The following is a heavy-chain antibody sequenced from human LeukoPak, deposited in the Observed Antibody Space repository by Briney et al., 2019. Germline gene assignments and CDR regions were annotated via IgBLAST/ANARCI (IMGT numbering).Heavy chain of an antibody. D-gene: IGHD3-22*01. CDR3: AKDRHYYDNLFDY. CDR1: GGTFSSYA. CDR2: IIPIFGTA. Sequence: ASVKVSCKASGGTFSSYAISWVRQAPGQGLEWMGGIIPIFGTANYAQKFQGRVTITADESTSTAYMELSSLRAEDTAVYYCAKDRHYYDNLFDYWGQGTLVTVSS. J-gene: IGHJ4*02. V-gene: IGHV1-69*13.